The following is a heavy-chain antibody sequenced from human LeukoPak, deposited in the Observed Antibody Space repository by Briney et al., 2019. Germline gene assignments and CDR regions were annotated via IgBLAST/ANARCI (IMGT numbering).Heavy chain of an antibody. J-gene: IGHJ4*02. CDR2: IYYSGST. D-gene: IGHD3-10*01. Sequence: SETLSLTCTVSGGSISSSSYYWGWIRQPPGKGLEWIGSIYYSGSTYYNPSLKSRVAISVDTSKNQFSLKLSSVTAADTAVYYCASGYYGSGIDWGQGTLVTVSS. CDR1: GGSISSSSYY. V-gene: IGHV4-39*01. CDR3: ASGYYGSGID.